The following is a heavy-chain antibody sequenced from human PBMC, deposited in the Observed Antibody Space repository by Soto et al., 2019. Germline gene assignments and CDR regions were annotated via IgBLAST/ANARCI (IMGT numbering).Heavy chain of an antibody. CDR1: GYSFTSYW. V-gene: IGHV5-10-1*01. CDR2: IDPSDSYT. J-gene: IGHJ6*02. CDR3: ARLAMATRRGYYGMDV. Sequence: EVQLVQSGAEVKKPGESLRISCKGSGYSFTSYWISWVRQMPGKGLEWMGRIDPSDSYTNYSPSFQGHVTISADKSIGPAYPRWSSLQASDTAMYYCARLAMATRRGYYGMDVWGQGTTVTVSS. D-gene: IGHD5-12*01.